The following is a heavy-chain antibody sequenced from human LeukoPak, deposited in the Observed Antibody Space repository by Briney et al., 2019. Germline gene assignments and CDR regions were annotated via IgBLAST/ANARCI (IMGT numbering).Heavy chain of an antibody. CDR1: GFTFSSYA. Sequence: GGSLRLSCAASGFTFSSYAMHWVRQAPGKGLEWVAVISYDGSNKYYADSVKGRFTISRDNSKNTLYLQMNSLRAEDTAVYYCARDKLRYFDWLSRANWFDPWGQGTLVTVSS. CDR2: ISYDGSNK. V-gene: IGHV3-30*04. D-gene: IGHD3-9*01. CDR3: ARDKLRYFDWLSRANWFDP. J-gene: IGHJ5*02.